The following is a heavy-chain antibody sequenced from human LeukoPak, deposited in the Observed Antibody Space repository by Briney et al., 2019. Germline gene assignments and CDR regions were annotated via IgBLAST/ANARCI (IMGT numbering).Heavy chain of an antibody. CDR3: ARSGGPGTYHQLRYNWFDP. D-gene: IGHD3-10*01. J-gene: IGHJ5*02. CDR1: GFTLSDYH. CDR2: ITTISHYI. V-gene: IGHV3-21*01. Sequence: TGGSLRLSCAASGFTLSDYHMNWVHQAPGKGLEWLSSITTISHYIYYAGAVRGRFTISRDNAKNSLYLQMNSLRGEDTAVYYCARSGGPGTYHQLRYNWFDPWGQGTLVTVSS.